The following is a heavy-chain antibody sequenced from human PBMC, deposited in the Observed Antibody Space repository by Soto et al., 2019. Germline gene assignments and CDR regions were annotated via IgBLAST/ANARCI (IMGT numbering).Heavy chain of an antibody. CDR1: GGSISSTSHY. Sequence: QLQLQESGPGLVKPSETLSLICTVSGGSISSTSHYWGWIRQSPGKGLEWIGSIYYTGSTFYNPAPTSRITISRDMSKNQYSRKLSSVTAADTAVYYCATEETGPFGGAQVYWGQGTLVTVSS. J-gene: IGHJ4*02. D-gene: IGHD3-16*01. V-gene: IGHV4-39*01. CDR3: ATEETGPFGGAQVY. CDR2: IYYTGST.